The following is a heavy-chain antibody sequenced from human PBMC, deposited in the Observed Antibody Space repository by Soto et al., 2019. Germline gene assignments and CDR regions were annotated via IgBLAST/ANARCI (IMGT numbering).Heavy chain of an antibody. CDR1: GFSFENYG. V-gene: IGHV3-33*01. J-gene: IGHJ4*02. CDR3: VRGNGYTYGPFDN. Sequence: QVQLVESGGGVVQPGRSLRLSCAASGFSFENYGMHWVRQAPGKGLEWVAAIWFNGSERKYGDSVKGRFTISRDNSKNTVFLQMSSLSGDDTAVYYCVRGNGYTYGPFDNWGQGTLVTVSS. CDR2: IWFNGSER. D-gene: IGHD5-18*01.